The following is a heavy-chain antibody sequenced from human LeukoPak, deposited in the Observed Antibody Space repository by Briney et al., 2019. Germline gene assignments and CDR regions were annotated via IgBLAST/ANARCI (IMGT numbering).Heavy chain of an antibody. J-gene: IGHJ5*02. CDR3: ARGRGPATENWFDP. D-gene: IGHD1-26*01. CDR2: ISYDGSNK. CDR1: GFTFSSYA. V-gene: IGHV3-30*01. Sequence: GGSLRLSCAASGFTFSSYAMHWVRQAPGKGLEWVAVISYDGSNKYYADSVKGRFTISRDNSKNTLYLQVNSLRAEDTAVYYCARGRGPATENWFDPWGQGTLVTVSS.